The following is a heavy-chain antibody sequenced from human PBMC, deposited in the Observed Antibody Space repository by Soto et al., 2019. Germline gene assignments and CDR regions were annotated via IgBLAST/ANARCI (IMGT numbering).Heavy chain of an antibody. J-gene: IGHJ4*02. CDR2: IKQDGSEK. D-gene: IGHD2-2*01. CDR1: GFTFSSYW. CDR3: ARAYGIVVVPAAREGYFDY. Sequence: GGSLRLSCAASGFTFSSYWMSWVRQAPGKGLEWVANIKQDGSEKYYVDSVKGRFTISRDNAKNSLYLQMNSLRAEDTAVYYCARAYGIVVVPAAREGYFDYWGQGTLVTVSS. V-gene: IGHV3-7*01.